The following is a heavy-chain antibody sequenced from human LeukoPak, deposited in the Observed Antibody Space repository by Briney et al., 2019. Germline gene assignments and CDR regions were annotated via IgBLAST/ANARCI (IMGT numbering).Heavy chain of an antibody. J-gene: IGHJ4*02. V-gene: IGHV1-2*02. Sequence: ASVKDSLLSAVYTFSEYYIYGVGQAPGQGLEWMGWINPISGGTNYAQKFQGRVTMTRDTSISTAYMELSRLRSDDSAIFCCARLATIGDDFDYWGQGTMVTVSS. CDR1: VYTFSEYY. D-gene: IGHD4-17*01. CDR2: INPISGGT. CDR3: ARLATIGDDFDY.